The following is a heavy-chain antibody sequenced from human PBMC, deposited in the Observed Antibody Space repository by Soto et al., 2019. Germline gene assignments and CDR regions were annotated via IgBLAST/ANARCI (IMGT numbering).Heavy chain of an antibody. V-gene: IGHV1-69*13. CDR3: ARSRGGYSYGYNWFDP. D-gene: IGHD5-18*01. Sequence: GASVKVSCKASGGTFSSYAISWVRQAPGQGLEWMGGIIPIFGTANYAQKFQGRVTITADESTSTAYMELSSLRSEDTAVYYCARSRGGYSYGYNWFDPWGQGTLVTVSS. CDR2: IIPIFGTA. J-gene: IGHJ5*02. CDR1: GGTFSSYA.